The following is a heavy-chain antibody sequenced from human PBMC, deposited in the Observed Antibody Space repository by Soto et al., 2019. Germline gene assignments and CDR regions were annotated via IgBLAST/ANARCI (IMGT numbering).Heavy chain of an antibody. D-gene: IGHD3-22*01. J-gene: IGHJ3*02. CDR3: ARPHDRYYDSSGYAFDI. Sequence: GESLKISCKGSGYSFTSYWIGWVRQMPGKGLEWMGIIYPGDSDTRYSPSFQGQVTISADKSISTAYLQWSSLKASDTAMYYCARPHDRYYDSSGYAFDIWGQGTMVTVS. CDR2: IYPGDSDT. CDR1: GYSFTSYW. V-gene: IGHV5-51*01.